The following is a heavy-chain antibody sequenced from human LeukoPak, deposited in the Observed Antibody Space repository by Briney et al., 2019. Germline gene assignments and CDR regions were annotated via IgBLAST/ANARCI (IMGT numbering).Heavy chain of an antibody. CDR2: ISAYNGNT. J-gene: IGHJ6*02. CDR1: GYTFTSYG. V-gene: IGHV1-18*01. CDR3: ARDDFWSGYRPLYYYGMDV. D-gene: IGHD3-3*01. Sequence: ASVKVSCKASGYTFTSYGISWVRQAPGQRLEWMGWISAYNGNTNYAQKLQGRVTMTTDTSTSTAYMELRSLRSDDTAVYYCARDDFWSGYRPLYYYGMDVWGQGTTVTVSS.